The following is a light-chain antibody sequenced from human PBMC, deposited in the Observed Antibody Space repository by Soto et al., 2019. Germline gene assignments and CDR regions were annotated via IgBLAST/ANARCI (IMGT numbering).Light chain of an antibody. CDR3: SSYAGNNNLI. Sequence: QSALTQPPSASGSPGQSVTISCTGTSSDVGRYNYVSWYQQNPGKAPKLMIYEVTKRPSGVPDRFSGSKSGNTASLTVSGLQAEDEADYYCSSYAGNNNLIFGGGIKVTVL. V-gene: IGLV2-8*01. CDR1: SSDVGRYNY. J-gene: IGLJ2*01. CDR2: EVT.